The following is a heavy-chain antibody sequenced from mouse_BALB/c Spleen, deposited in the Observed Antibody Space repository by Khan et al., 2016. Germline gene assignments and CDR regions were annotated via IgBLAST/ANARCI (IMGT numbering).Heavy chain of an antibody. Sequence: VQLQESGAELVRPGSSVKISCKAAGYAFSSYWMNWVKQRPGQGLEWIGQIYPGDGDTTYNGKFKGKATLTADKSSSTAYMQLSSLTSEDSAVYFCASSMVGASSGGYTMDYWGQGTSVTVSS. CDR1: GYAFSSYW. D-gene: IGHD3-1*01. J-gene: IGHJ4*01. CDR3: ASSMVGASSGGYTMDY. CDR2: IYPGDGDT. V-gene: IGHV1-80*01.